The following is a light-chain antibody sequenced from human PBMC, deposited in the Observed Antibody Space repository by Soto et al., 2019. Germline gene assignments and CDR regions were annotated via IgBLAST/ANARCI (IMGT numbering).Light chain of an antibody. CDR2: KAS. J-gene: IGKJ1*01. CDR1: RTVSSW. Sequence: DIQMTQSPSTLSASVGDRVIISCRASRTVSSWLAWYQQKPGKAPKLLIYKASTLESGVPSRFNGSGSGTEFTLTINSLQPDDFATYYRQQYNSYSQTFGQGTKVEV. CDR3: QQYNSYSQT. V-gene: IGKV1-5*03.